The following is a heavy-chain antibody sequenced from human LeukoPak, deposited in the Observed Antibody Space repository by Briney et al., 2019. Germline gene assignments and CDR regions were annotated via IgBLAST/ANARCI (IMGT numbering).Heavy chain of an antibody. J-gene: IGHJ1*01. CDR1: GGSISSYY. V-gene: IGHV4-59*08. D-gene: IGHD6-19*01. CDR2: IYYSGST. CDR3: AKTVAGTGNFHH. Sequence: PSETLSLTCTVSGGSISSYYWSWIRQPPGKGLEWIGYIYYSGSTNYNPSLKSRVTISVDTSKNQFSLKLSSVTAADTAVYYCAKTVAGTGNFHHWGQGTLVTVSS.